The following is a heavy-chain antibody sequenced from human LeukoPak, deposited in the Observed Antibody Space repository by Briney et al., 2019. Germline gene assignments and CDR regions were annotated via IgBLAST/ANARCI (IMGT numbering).Heavy chain of an antibody. V-gene: IGHV1-2*02. D-gene: IGHD2-8*02. J-gene: IGHJ4*02. CDR2: INPNTGGT. CDR3: ATDERGTVGTEFRD. CDR1: GYTFTSYF. Sequence: GASVKVSCKASGYTFTSYFMHWVRQAPGQGLEWMGWINPNTGGTSYVQKFQGRVTMTRDTSISTAYMELSRLRSDDTAVYYCATDERGTVGTEFRDWGQGTLVTVSS.